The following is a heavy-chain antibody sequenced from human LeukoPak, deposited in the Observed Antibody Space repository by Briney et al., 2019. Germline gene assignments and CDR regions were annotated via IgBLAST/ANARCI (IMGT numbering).Heavy chain of an antibody. D-gene: IGHD5-12*01. CDR3: ASGYDDSYGMDV. CDR1: GYSFTSYW. V-gene: IGHV5-10-1*01. J-gene: IGHJ6*04. Sequence: GESLWISCKGSGYSFTSYWISWVRQMPGKGLEWMGRIDPSDSYTNYSPSFQGHVTISADKSISTAYLQWSSLKASDTAMYYCASGYDDSYGMDVWGKGTTVTVSS. CDR2: IDPSDSYT.